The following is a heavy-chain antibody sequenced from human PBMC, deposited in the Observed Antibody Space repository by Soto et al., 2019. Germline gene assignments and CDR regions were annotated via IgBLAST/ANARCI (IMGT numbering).Heavy chain of an antibody. Sequence: SETLSLTCSVSGGSVSSGNFYWSWIRQPPGKGLEWIGYIHYSGSTNYNPSLKSRVTISRDTSKNQFSLNLNSVTAADTAVYYCANNGADYYDSSGYYDHRHIYYYWAQRTPVTGSA. V-gene: IGHV4-61*01. CDR2: IHYSGST. D-gene: IGHD3-22*01. CDR3: ANNGADYYDSSGYYDHRHIYYY. CDR1: GGSVSSGNFY. J-gene: IGHJ4*02.